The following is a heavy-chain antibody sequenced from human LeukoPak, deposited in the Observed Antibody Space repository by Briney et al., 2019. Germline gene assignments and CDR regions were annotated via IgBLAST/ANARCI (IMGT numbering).Heavy chain of an antibody. CDR2: ISYDGSNK. V-gene: IGHV3-30*18. D-gene: IGHD2-15*01. Sequence: GGSLRLSCAASGSTFSSYGMHWVRKAPGKGLEWVAGISYDGSNKYYADSVKGRFTFSTDNPSNTVYLQVNSLSADDPDVYYCAKDGYCSGGSCSVAQNYYYYGMDVWGQGTTVTVSS. CDR1: GSTFSSYG. J-gene: IGHJ6*02. CDR3: AKDGYCSGGSCSVAQNYYYYGMDV.